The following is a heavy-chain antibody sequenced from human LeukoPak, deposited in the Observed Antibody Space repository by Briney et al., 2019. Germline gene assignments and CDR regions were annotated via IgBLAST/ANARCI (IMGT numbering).Heavy chain of an antibody. Sequence: PGGSLRLSCAASGFTFSSYAMHWVRQAPGKGLEWVAVISYDGSNKYYADSVKGRFTISRDNSKNTLYLQMNSLRAEDTAVYYCAKLKSGLRSGFDYWGQGTLVTVSS. CDR2: ISYDGSNK. D-gene: IGHD5-12*01. CDR3: AKLKSGLRSGFDY. V-gene: IGHV3-30-3*02. CDR1: GFTFSSYA. J-gene: IGHJ4*02.